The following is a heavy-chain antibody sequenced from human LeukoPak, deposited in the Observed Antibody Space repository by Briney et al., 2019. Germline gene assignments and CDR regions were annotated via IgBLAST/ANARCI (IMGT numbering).Heavy chain of an antibody. CDR2: ISYDGSNE. CDR3: AKWAGYCSGTSCHYYFDY. J-gene: IGHJ4*02. CDR1: GFTFSSYG. D-gene: IGHD2-2*01. V-gene: IGHV3-30*18. Sequence: GGSLRLSCAASGFTFSSYGMHWVRQAPGKGLEWVAVISYDGSNEYYADSVKGRFTISRDNSKNTLYLQMNSLRAEDTAVYYCAKWAGYCSGTSCHYYFDYWGQGTLVTVSS.